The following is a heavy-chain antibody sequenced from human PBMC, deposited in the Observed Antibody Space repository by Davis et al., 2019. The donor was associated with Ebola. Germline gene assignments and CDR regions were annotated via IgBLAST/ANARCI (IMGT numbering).Heavy chain of an antibody. J-gene: IGHJ4*02. CDR3: AGGRSSSWFK. CDR2: ISAYNGNT. V-gene: IGHV1-8*02. Sequence: AASVKVSCKASGGTFSSYALSWVRQAPGQGLEWMGWISAYNGNTNYAQKFQGRVPMTRNTSISTAYMELSSLRSEDTAVYYCAGGRSSSWFKWGQGTLVTVSS. CDR1: GGTFSSYA. D-gene: IGHD6-13*01.